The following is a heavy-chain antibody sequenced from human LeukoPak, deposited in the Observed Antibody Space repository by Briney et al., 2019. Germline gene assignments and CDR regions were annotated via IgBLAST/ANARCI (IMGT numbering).Heavy chain of an antibody. D-gene: IGHD2-2*01. J-gene: IGHJ4*02. Sequence: ASVKVSCKASGYTFTGYYMHWVRQAPGQGLEWMGWISPNSGGTNYAQKFQGRVTMTRDTSISTAYMELSRLRSDDTAVYYCARSPPQEESSTSLLTDYWGQGTLVTVSS. V-gene: IGHV1-2*02. CDR1: GYTFTGYY. CDR2: ISPNSGGT. CDR3: ARSPPQEESSTSLLTDY.